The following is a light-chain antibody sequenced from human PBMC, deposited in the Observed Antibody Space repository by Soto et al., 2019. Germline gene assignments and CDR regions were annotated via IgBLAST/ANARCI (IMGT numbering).Light chain of an antibody. Sequence: EIVMMQSPASLSVSPGDRATLFCRATQSVYSNVAWYQQKPGQAPRLLISGASTRAPAIPDRFSGSGSGTVFTLTIANLQSEDLAIYYCQQYSHWPLTFGGGTKVEIK. J-gene: IGKJ4*01. CDR2: GAS. CDR3: QQYSHWPLT. CDR1: QSVYSN. V-gene: IGKV3-15*01.